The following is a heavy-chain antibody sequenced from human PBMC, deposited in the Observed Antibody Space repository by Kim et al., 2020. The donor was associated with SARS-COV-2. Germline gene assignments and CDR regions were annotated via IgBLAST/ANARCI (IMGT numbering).Heavy chain of an antibody. D-gene: IGHD2-21*02. Sequence: GGSLRLSCAASGFTFSSYSMNWVRQALGKGLEWVSYISSSSSTIYYADSVKGRFTISRDNAKNSLYLQMNSLRDEDTAVYYCARDGPIVAKRYCGGDCYSDYWGQGTLVTVSS. CDR1: GFTFSSYS. CDR3: ARDGPIVAKRYCGGDCYSDY. CDR2: ISSSSSTI. V-gene: IGHV3-48*02. J-gene: IGHJ4*02.